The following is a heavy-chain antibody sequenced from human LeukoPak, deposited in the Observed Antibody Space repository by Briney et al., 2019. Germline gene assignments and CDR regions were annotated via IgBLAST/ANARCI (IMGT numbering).Heavy chain of an antibody. CDR3: AKYYYDSSGYFDY. D-gene: IGHD3-22*01. CDR2: INQDGSEK. CDR1: GFTLRIYW. J-gene: IGHJ4*02. V-gene: IGHV3-7*01. Sequence: GGSLRLSCAASGFTLRIYWMSWVRQAPGKGLEWVAKINQDGSEKYYVDSVKGRFTISRDSAKNSLYLQMNSLRAEDTAVYYCAKYYYDSSGYFDYWGQGTLVTVSS.